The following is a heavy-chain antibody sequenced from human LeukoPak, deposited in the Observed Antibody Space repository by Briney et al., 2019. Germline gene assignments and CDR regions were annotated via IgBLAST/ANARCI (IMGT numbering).Heavy chain of an antibody. Sequence: ASVKVSRKVSGYTLTELSMHWVRQAPGKGLEWMGGFDPEDGETIYAQKFQGRVTMTEDTSTDTAYMELSSLRSEDTAVYYCATIQYRIRYCSSTSCYATNWFDPWGQGTLVTVSS. CDR2: FDPEDGET. CDR3: ATIQYRIRYCSSTSCYATNWFDP. V-gene: IGHV1-24*01. CDR1: GYTLTELS. J-gene: IGHJ5*02. D-gene: IGHD2-2*01.